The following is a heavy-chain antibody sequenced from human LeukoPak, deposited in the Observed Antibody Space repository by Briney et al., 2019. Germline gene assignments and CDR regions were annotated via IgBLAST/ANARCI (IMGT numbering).Heavy chain of an antibody. CDR3: ARELVVVPAAPDAFDI. CDR1: GGSISSGSYY. J-gene: IGHJ3*02. CDR2: IYTSGST. V-gene: IGHV4-61*02. D-gene: IGHD2-2*01. Sequence: SETLSLTCTVSGGSISSGSYYWSWIRQPAGKGLEWIGRIYTSGSTNYNPSLKSRVTISVDTSKNQFSLKLSSVTAADTAVYYCARELVVVPAAPDAFDIWGQGTLVTVSS.